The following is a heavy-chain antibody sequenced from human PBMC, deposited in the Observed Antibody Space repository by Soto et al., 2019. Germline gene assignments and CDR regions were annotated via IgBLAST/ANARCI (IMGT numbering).Heavy chain of an antibody. Sequence: GASVKVSCKTSGYTFTSYDINWVRQATGQGLEWMGWMNPNSGNTGYAQKFQGRISMTRITSISTAYMELSGLRSEDSAVYYCARGGQNPPAGPNFDYGGKGTLFTVPS. CDR3: ARGGQNPPAGPNFDY. CDR1: GYTFTSYD. D-gene: IGHD2-2*01. J-gene: IGHJ4*02. V-gene: IGHV1-8*01. CDR2: MNPNSGNT.